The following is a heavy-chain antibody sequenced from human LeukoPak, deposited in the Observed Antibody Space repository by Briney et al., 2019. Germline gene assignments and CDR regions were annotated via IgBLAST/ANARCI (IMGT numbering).Heavy chain of an antibody. Sequence: GGSLRLSCAASGFTFSSYGMHWVRQAPGKGLEWVAATSDDGSNKYYADSVKGRFTISRDNSKNTVYLQMNSLRAEDTAVYYCAKDLENYYDSSGYVDYWGQGTLVTVSS. V-gene: IGHV3-30*18. CDR3: AKDLENYYDSSGYVDY. CDR1: GFTFSSYG. CDR2: TSDDGSNK. J-gene: IGHJ4*02. D-gene: IGHD3-22*01.